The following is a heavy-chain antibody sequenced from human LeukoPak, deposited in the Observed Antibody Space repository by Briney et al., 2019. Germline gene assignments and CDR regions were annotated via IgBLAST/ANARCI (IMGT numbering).Heavy chain of an antibody. J-gene: IGHJ4*02. V-gene: IGHV4-39*01. CDR2: IYYSGST. CDR1: GGSINSSSYY. D-gene: IGHD3-10*01. CDR3: ARKSAYHYGSGNYYNLYYFDY. Sequence: SESLSLTCTVSGGSINSSSYYWGCIRQPPGKGLEWIGSIYYSGSTYYNPSLKSRVTISVDTSKNQFSLKLSSVTAAETAVYYCARKSAYHYGSGNYYNLYYFDYWGQGTLVTVSS.